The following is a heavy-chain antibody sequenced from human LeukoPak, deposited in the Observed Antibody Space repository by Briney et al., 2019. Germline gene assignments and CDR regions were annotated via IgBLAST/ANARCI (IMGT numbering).Heavy chain of an antibody. D-gene: IGHD3-3*01. V-gene: IGHV3-23*01. Sequence: GGSLRLSCAASGFTFSSYAMSWVRQASGKGLEWVSAISGSGGSTYYADSVKGRFTISRDNSKNTLYLQMNSLRAEDTAVYYCAKEEVESGYRDDAFDIWGQGTMVTVSS. CDR2: ISGSGGST. CDR1: GFTFSSYA. J-gene: IGHJ3*02. CDR3: AKEEVESGYRDDAFDI.